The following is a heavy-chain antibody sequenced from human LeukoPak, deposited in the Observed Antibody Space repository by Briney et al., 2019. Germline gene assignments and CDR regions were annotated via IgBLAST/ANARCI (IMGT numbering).Heavy chain of an antibody. CDR3: ARVVATILAFDI. CDR2: IYSGGST. V-gene: IGHV3-66*01. J-gene: IGHJ3*02. CDR1: GFTVSSNY. Sequence: AGGSLRLSCAASGFTVSSNYMSWVRQAPGKGLEWVSVIYSGGSTYYADSVKGRFTISRDNSKNTLYLQMNSLRAEDTAVYYCARVVATILAFDIWGQGTMVTVSS. D-gene: IGHD5-12*01.